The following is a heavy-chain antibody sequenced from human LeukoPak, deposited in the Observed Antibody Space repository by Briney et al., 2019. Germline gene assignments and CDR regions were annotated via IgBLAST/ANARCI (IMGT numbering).Heavy chain of an antibody. Sequence: ASVKVSCKTSEYTFTDYYIHWVRQAPGQGLEWMGWINPNSGGTNYAQKFQGRVTMTRDTSISTAYMELSRLRSGDTAVYYCARDLASIAAAGRSEYYYYYYMDVWGKGTTVTVSS. CDR2: INPNSGGT. V-gene: IGHV1-2*02. J-gene: IGHJ6*03. D-gene: IGHD6-13*01. CDR1: EYTFTDYY. CDR3: ARDLASIAAAGRSEYYYYYYMDV.